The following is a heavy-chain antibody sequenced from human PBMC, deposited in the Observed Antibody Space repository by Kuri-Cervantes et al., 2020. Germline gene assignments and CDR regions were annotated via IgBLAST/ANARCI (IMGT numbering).Heavy chain of an antibody. CDR3: ARVTNGASFDH. CDR2: ISSSSSTI. D-gene: IGHD4-17*01. CDR1: GFILSSYN. Sequence: ETLSLTCAASGFILSSYNMNWVRQAPGKGLEWVSYISSSSSTIYYADSVKGRFTISRDNAKNSLYLQMNSLRVDDTAVYYCARVTNGASFDHWGQGTLVTVSS. J-gene: IGHJ4*02. V-gene: IGHV3-48*01.